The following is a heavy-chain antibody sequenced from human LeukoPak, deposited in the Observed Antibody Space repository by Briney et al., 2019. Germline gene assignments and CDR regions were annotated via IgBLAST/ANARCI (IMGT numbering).Heavy chain of an antibody. CDR1: GSTFSSYA. J-gene: IGHJ4*02. Sequence: GSLRLSCAASGSTFSSYAMSWVRQAPGKGLEWVSAISGSGGSTYYADSVKGRFTISRDNSKNTLYLQMNSLRAEDTAVYYCAKGGYCSGGSCYPYYFDYWGQGTLVTVSS. V-gene: IGHV3-23*01. CDR2: ISGSGGST. CDR3: AKGGYCSGGSCYPYYFDY. D-gene: IGHD2-15*01.